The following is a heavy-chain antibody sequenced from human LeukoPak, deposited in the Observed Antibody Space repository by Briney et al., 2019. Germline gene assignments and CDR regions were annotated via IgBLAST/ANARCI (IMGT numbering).Heavy chain of an antibody. CDR3: ARKNYYDSSVAFDI. V-gene: IGHV3-11*04. D-gene: IGHD3-22*01. Sequence: PWGSLRLSCAASGFTFSDYYISWIRQAPGKGLEWVSYISSSGSTIYYADSVKGRFTISRDNAENSLYLQMNSLRAEDTAVYYCARKNYYDSSVAFDIWGQGTMVTVSS. CDR2: ISSSGSTI. J-gene: IGHJ3*02. CDR1: GFTFSDYY.